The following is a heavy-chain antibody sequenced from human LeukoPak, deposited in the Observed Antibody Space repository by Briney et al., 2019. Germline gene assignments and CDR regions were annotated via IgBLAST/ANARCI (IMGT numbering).Heavy chain of an antibody. CDR2: IYSGGST. V-gene: IGHV3-66*01. J-gene: IGHJ4*02. D-gene: IGHD5-18*01. CDR3: AKRIQSAMATGY. CDR1: GFTFSSYS. Sequence: PAGGSLRLSCAASGFTFSSYSMNWVRQAPGKGLEWVSLIYSGGSTYYADSVKGRFTISRDNSKNTLYLQMNSLRAEDTAVYYCAKRIQSAMATGYWGQGTLVTVSS.